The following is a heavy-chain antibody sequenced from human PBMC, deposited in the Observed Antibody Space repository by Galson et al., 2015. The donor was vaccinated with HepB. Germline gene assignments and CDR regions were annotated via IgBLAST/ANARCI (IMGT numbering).Heavy chain of an antibody. V-gene: IGHV6-1*01. CDR2: TYYRSKWYN. CDR3: ARDLEIQLWSFRAFDI. Sequence: CAISGDSVSSNSAAWNWIRQSPSRGLEWLGRTYYRSKWYNDYAVSVKSRITINPDTSKNQFSLQLNSVTPEDTAVYYCARDLEIQLWSFRAFDIWGQGTMVTVSS. CDR1: GDSVSSNSAA. D-gene: IGHD5-18*01. J-gene: IGHJ3*02.